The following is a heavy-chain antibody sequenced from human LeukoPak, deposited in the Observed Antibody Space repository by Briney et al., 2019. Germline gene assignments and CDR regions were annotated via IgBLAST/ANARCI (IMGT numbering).Heavy chain of an antibody. CDR1: GFTFSSYS. Sequence: GGSLRLSCAASGFTFSSYSMNWVRQAPGKGLEWVSSISSSSYIYYADSVKGRFTISRDNAKNSLYLQMNSLRAEDTAVYYCARAVTYDSSGYYYVYDAFDIWGQGTMVTVSS. CDR3: ARAVTYDSSGYYYVYDAFDI. V-gene: IGHV3-21*01. J-gene: IGHJ3*02. D-gene: IGHD3-22*01. CDR2: ISSSSYI.